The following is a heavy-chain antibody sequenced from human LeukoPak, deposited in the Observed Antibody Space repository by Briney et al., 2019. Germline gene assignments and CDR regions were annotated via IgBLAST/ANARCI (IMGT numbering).Heavy chain of an antibody. CDR1: GGSISSYY. CDR3: ARVLRRYSYGVDAFDI. Sequence: RSSETLSPTCTISGGSISSYYWSWIRQPPGKGLEWIGYIYYSGSTNYNPSLKSRVTISVDTSKNQFSLKLSSVTAADTAVYYCARVLRRYSYGVDAFDIWGQGTMVTVSS. J-gene: IGHJ3*02. CDR2: IYYSGST. V-gene: IGHV4-59*01. D-gene: IGHD5-18*01.